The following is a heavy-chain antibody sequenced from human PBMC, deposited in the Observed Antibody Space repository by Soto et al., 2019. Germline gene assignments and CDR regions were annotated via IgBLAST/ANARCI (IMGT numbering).Heavy chain of an antibody. V-gene: IGHV1-18*01. CDR3: ARFRAGAASDY. CDR2: INAHNGNT. D-gene: IGHD6-25*01. Sequence: ASVKVSCKASGYTFTSDGITWVRQAPGQGLEWIGWINAHNGNTNYEQKLQDRLTLTADTSTATVYMELRNLRSDDTAVYYCARFRAGAASDYWGHGTLVTVSS. CDR1: GYTFTSDG. J-gene: IGHJ4*01.